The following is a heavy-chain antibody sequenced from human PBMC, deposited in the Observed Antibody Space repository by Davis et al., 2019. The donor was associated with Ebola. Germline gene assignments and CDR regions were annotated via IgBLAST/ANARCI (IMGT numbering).Heavy chain of an antibody. CDR1: GFTFSSYA. CDR3: ARGRAYCGGDCYSDFGY. CDR2: ISYDGSNK. Sequence: GESLKISCAASGFTFSSYAMHWVRQAPGKGLEWVAVISYDGSNKYYADSVKGRFTISRDNAKNSLYLQMNSLRVEDTAVYYCARGRAYCGGDCYSDFGYWGQGTLVTVSS. D-gene: IGHD2-21*02. J-gene: IGHJ4*02. V-gene: IGHV3-30-3*01.